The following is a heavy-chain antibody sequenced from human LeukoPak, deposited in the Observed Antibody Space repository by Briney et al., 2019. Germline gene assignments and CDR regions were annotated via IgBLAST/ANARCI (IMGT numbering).Heavy chain of an antibody. CDR3: ARGGSSGWGHPPSRYNWFDP. CDR2: IYYSGST. D-gene: IGHD6-19*01. V-gene: IGHV4-39*01. Sequence: SETLSLTCTVSGGSISSSSYYWGWIRQPPGKGLEWIGSIYYSGSTYYNPSLKSRVTISVDTSKNQFSLKLSSVTAADTAVYYCARGGSSGWGHPPSRYNWFDPWGQGTLVTVSS. CDR1: GGSISSSSYY. J-gene: IGHJ5*02.